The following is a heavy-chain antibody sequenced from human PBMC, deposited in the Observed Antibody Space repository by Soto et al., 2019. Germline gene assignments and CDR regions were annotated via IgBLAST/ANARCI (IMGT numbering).Heavy chain of an antibody. D-gene: IGHD3-10*01. Sequence: ASVKVSCKASGYTFTSYDINWVRQATGQGLEWMGWMNPNSGNTGYAQKFQGRVTMTRNTSISTAYMELSSLRSEDTAVYYCARGSLRYGWGRWGYWGQGPLVTVSS. CDR3: ARGSLRYGWGRWGY. V-gene: IGHV1-8*01. CDR1: GYTFTSYD. CDR2: MNPNSGNT. J-gene: IGHJ4*02.